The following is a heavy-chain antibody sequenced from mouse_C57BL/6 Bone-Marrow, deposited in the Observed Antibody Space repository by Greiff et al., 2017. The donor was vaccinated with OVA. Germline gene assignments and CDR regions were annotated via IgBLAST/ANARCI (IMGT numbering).Heavy chain of an antibody. CDR3: ARSKVDSSGYVYYYAMDY. CDR1: GYTFPNYW. V-gene: IGHV1-63*01. Sequence: QVQLQQSGAELVRPGTSVKMSCKASGYTFPNYWIGWAKPRPGHGLEWIGDLYPGGGYPNYNEKFKGKATLTADQSSSTAYMQFSSLTSEDSAIYYCARSKVDSSGYVYYYAMDYWGQGTSVTVSS. CDR2: LYPGGGYP. J-gene: IGHJ4*01. D-gene: IGHD3-2*02.